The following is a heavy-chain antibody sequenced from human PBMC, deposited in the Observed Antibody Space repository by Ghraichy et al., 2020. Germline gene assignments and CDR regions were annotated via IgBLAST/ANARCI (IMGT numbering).Heavy chain of an antibody. Sequence: GESLNISCAASEFTFSTYTMSWVRQAPGKGLDWVSSISSSGAGTFYADSVKGRFTISRDNSKNTLYLQMNSLRAEDTAVYYCAPWVDSDYGAPLDYWGQGTLVTVSS. V-gene: IGHV3-23*01. CDR1: EFTFSTYT. J-gene: IGHJ4*02. CDR3: APWVDSDYGAPLDY. CDR2: ISSSGAGT. D-gene: IGHD5-12*01.